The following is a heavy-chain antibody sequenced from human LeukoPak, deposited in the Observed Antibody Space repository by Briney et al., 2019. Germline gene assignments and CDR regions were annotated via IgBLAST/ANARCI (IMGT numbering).Heavy chain of an antibody. D-gene: IGHD1-26*01. Sequence: GASVKVSCKASGYTFTSYGISWVRQAPGQGLEWMGWISAYNGNTNYAQKLQGRVTMTTDTSTSTAYMELRSLRSDDTAVYYCARAKAGKLVGATGYYFDYWGQGTLVTVSS. J-gene: IGHJ4*02. CDR1: GYTFTSYG. V-gene: IGHV1-18*01. CDR3: ARAKAGKLVGATGYYFDY. CDR2: ISAYNGNT.